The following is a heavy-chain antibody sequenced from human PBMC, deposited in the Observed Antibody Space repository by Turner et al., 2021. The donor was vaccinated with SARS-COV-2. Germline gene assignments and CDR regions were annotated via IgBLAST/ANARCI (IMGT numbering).Heavy chain of an antibody. V-gene: IGHV4-59*01. CDR2: IYYSGRT. D-gene: IGHD2-15*01. CDR3: ARGRGGGGSSNNWFDP. J-gene: IGHJ5*02. Sequence: QVQLQESGPGLVKPSETLSPTCTVSGGSISSFYWSWIRQPPGKGLERIGYIYYSGRTNYNPSLKSRVSISVDTSKNQFSLKLTSVTAADTAVYYCARGRGGGGSSNNWFDPWGQGTLVIVSS. CDR1: GGSISSFY.